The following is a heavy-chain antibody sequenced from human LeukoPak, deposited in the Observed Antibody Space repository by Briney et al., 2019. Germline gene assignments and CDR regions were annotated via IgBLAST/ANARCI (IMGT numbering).Heavy chain of an antibody. J-gene: IGHJ4*02. V-gene: IGHV5-51*01. Sequence: GESLKISCKGSGYSFTSYWIGWVRQMPGKGPEWMGIIYPGDSDTRYSPSFQGQVTISADKSISTAYLQWSSLKASDTAMYYCARTIAAAGIFFDYWGQGTLVTVSS. CDR2: IYPGDSDT. CDR1: GYSFTSYW. CDR3: ARTIAAAGIFFDY. D-gene: IGHD6-13*01.